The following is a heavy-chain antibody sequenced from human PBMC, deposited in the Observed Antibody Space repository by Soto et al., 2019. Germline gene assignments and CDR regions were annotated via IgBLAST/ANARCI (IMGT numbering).Heavy chain of an antibody. J-gene: IGHJ2*01. CDR2: INHSGST. V-gene: IGHV4-34*01. D-gene: IGHD3-10*02. Sequence: GKGLEWTGEINHSGSTNYNPSLKSRVTISVDTSKNQFSLKLSSVTAADPAVDYFGRVTFFFFFQAEDGIRDVRSVSAFLLNRSSDL. CDR3: GRVTFFFFFQAEDGIRDVRSVSAFLLNRSSDL.